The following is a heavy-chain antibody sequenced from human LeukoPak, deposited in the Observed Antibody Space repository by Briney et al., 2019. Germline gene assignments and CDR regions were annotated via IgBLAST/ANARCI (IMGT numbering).Heavy chain of an antibody. Sequence: SETLSLTCTVSGGSISSYYWSWIRQPPAKGLEWIGSIYHSGRTHYNPSLKSRVTISGDTSKNQFSLKLSSVTAAETAVYYCARGLTPDAFDIWGQGTMVTVSS. CDR2: IYHSGRT. J-gene: IGHJ3*02. CDR1: GGSISSYY. CDR3: ARGLTPDAFDI. V-gene: IGHV4-59*08.